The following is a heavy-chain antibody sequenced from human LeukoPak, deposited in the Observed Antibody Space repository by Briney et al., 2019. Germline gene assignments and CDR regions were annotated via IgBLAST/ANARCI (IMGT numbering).Heavy chain of an antibody. Sequence: ASVNVSCKASGYTFTGYYMHWVRQAPGQGLEWMGWINPNSGGTNYAQKFQGRVTMTRDTSISTAYMELSRLRSDDTAVYYCARALKVIASPYFDYWGQGTLVTVSS. CDR1: GYTFTGYY. V-gene: IGHV1-2*02. CDR2: INPNSGGT. J-gene: IGHJ4*02. CDR3: ARALKVIASPYFDY. D-gene: IGHD2-21*01.